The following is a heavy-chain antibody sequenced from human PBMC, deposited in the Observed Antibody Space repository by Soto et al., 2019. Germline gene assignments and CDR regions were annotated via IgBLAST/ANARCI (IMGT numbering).Heavy chain of an antibody. CDR1: GGSISSSNW. CDR2: IYHSGST. D-gene: IGHD3-10*01. Sequence: SETLSLTCAVSGGSISSSNWWSWVRQPPGKGLEWIGEIYHSGSTNYNPSLKSRVTISVDKSKNQFSLKLSSVTAADTAVYYCARTSSIFYYYGSGSMRYFDYWGQGTPV. J-gene: IGHJ4*02. CDR3: ARTSSIFYYYGSGSMRYFDY. V-gene: IGHV4-4*02.